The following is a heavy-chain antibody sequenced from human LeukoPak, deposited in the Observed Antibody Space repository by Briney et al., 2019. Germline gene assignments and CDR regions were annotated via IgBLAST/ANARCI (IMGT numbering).Heavy chain of an antibody. CDR1: GGSFNAYY. D-gene: IGHD3-16*02. CDR2: INRSGNT. Sequence: PSETLSLTCAVYGGSFNAYYWTWIRQTPGKGLEWIGEINRSGNTNYNPSLESRGTISADTSKNQFSLNLGSVTAADTAIYYCARGFRFIQGPGQHYNDLLGKGTTVTVSS. J-gene: IGHJ6*03. V-gene: IGHV4-34*01. CDR3: ARGFRFIQGPGQHYNDL.